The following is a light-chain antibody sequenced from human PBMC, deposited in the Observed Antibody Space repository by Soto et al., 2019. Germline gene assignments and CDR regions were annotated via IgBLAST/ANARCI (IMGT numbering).Light chain of an antibody. CDR1: QGVASRY. Sequence: EIVLTQSPGTLSLSPGERATLSCRASQGVASRYLAWYQQKPGQAPRPLIYGASTRATGIPDRFSGSGLGTDFTLTISRLEPEDFAVYYCQQYGSSPIAFGQGTRLEIK. V-gene: IGKV3-20*01. J-gene: IGKJ5*01. CDR2: GAS. CDR3: QQYGSSPIA.